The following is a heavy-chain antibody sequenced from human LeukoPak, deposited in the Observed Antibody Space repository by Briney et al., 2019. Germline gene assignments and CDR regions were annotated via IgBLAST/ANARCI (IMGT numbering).Heavy chain of an antibody. CDR3: ARQTNWFDP. J-gene: IGHJ5*02. CDR2: IYYSGST. Sequence: SETLSLTCTVSGGSISSYYWSWIRQPPGKGLEWIGYIYYSGSTNYNPSLKSRVTISVDTSKNQFSLKLSSVTAADTAVYYGARQTNWFDPWGQGTLVTVSS. V-gene: IGHV4-59*01. CDR1: GGSISSYY.